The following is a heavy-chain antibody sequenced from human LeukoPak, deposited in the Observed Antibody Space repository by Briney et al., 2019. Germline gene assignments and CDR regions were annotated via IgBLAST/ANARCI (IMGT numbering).Heavy chain of an antibody. Sequence: SETLSLTCTVSGGSISNYYWSWIRQSPVKGLEGIGFIYYSGSTNYNPSLKSRVTISVDTSKNQFSLKLSSVTAADTAVYYCARARRWNAAAEGWWFDPWGQGTLVTVSS. V-gene: IGHV4-59*01. CDR3: ARARRWNAAAEGWWFDP. CDR1: GGSISNYY. D-gene: IGHD1-1*01. CDR2: IYYSGST. J-gene: IGHJ5*02.